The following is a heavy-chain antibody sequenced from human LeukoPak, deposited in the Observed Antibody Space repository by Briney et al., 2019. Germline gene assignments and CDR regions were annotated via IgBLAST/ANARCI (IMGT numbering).Heavy chain of an antibody. V-gene: IGHV3-23*01. CDR1: GFTFSSYA. Sequence: PGGSLRLSCVASGFTFSSYAMSWVRQAPGKGLEWVSAISGSGGSTYYADSVKGRFTISRDNSKNTLYLQMNSLRAEDTAVYYCAKDQYYDSSGYYPTGFDYWGQGTLVTVSS. CDR3: AKDQYYDSSGYYPTGFDY. CDR2: ISGSGGST. D-gene: IGHD3-22*01. J-gene: IGHJ4*02.